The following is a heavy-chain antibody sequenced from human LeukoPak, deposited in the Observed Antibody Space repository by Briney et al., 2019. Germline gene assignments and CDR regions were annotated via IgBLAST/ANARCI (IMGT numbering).Heavy chain of an antibody. D-gene: IGHD3-10*01. CDR3: ATHYFGSGFDY. V-gene: IGHV4-59*08. CDR2: IYYSGST. J-gene: IGHJ4*02. Sequence: SETLSLTCTVSGGSINNYYWSWIRQPPGKGLEWIGYIYYSGSTNYNPSLRSRVTISVETSKDQFSLKLNSVTAADTAVYYCATHYFGSGFDYWGQGTLVTVSS. CDR1: GGSINNYY.